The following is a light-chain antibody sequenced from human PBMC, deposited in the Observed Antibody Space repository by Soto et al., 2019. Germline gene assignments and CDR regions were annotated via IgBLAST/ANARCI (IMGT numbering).Light chain of an antibody. CDR3: AAWDDRLSEGV. J-gene: IGLJ3*02. Sequence: QSVLTQPPSASGTPGQRVTFSCYGSTSNIVSNYVYWYQQLPGTAPKLLLYSTHEGDHRPSGVPDRFSGSQSGTSASLDISGLRSEDEADYYCAAWDDRLSEGVFGGGTKLTVL. V-gene: IGLV1-47*01. CDR2: STHEGD. CDR1: TSNIVSNY.